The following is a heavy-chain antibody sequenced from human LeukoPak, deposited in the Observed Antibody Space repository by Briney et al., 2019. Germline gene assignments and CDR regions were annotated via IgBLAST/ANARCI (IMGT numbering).Heavy chain of an antibody. CDR3: ARGYYCSGGTCYSNNWFGP. Sequence: GGSLRLSCAASGFTVSSNYMSWVRQAPGKGLEWVSVIYSGGSTYYADSVKGRFTISRDNSKNTLYLQMNSLRGEDTAVYYCARGYYCSGGTCYSNNWFGPWGQGTLVTVSS. D-gene: IGHD2-15*01. J-gene: IGHJ5*02. V-gene: IGHV3-66*01. CDR1: GFTVSSNY. CDR2: IYSGGST.